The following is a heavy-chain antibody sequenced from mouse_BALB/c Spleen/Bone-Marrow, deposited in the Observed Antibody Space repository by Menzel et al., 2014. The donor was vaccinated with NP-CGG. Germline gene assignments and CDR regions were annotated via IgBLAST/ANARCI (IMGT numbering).Heavy chain of an antibody. CDR1: GYTFTSYW. D-gene: IGHD1-2*01. CDR2: INPSTGYT. V-gene: IGHV1-7*01. Sequence: QLQQSGAELAKPGASVKMSCKASGYTFTSYWMHWVKQRPGQGLEWIGYINPSTGYTDYNQKFKDKATLTADKSSSTAYMQLSSLTSEDSAVYYCARVYYGYFFAYWGQGTLVTVSA. CDR3: ARVYYGYFFAY. J-gene: IGHJ3*01.